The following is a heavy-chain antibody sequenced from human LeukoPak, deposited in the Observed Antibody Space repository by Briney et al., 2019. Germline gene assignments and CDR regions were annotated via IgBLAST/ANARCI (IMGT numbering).Heavy chain of an antibody. CDR3: ASLWFGEFENFQH. Sequence: GSLRLSCAASGFTFGSYAMSWVRQAPGKGLEWVSAISGSGGSTYYADSVKGRFTISGDNAKNSLYLQMNSLRAEDTAVYYCASLWFGEFENFQHWGQGTLVTVSS. J-gene: IGHJ1*01. V-gene: IGHV3-23*01. CDR1: GFTFGSYA. CDR2: ISGSGGST. D-gene: IGHD3-10*01.